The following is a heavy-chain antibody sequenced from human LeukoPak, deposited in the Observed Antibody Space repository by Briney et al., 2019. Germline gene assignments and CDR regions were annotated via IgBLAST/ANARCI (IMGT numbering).Heavy chain of an antibody. J-gene: IGHJ6*02. CDR3: ARDSGYEPINYYYYYGMDV. CDR1: GFTFSDYY. V-gene: IGHV3-11*01. Sequence: PGGSLRLSCAASGFTFSDYYMSWIRQAPGKGLEWVSYISSSDSTIYYADSVKGRFTISRDNAKNSLYLQMNSLRAEDTAVYYCARDSGYEPINYYYYYGMDVWGQGTTVTVSS. CDR2: ISSSDSTI. D-gene: IGHD5-12*01.